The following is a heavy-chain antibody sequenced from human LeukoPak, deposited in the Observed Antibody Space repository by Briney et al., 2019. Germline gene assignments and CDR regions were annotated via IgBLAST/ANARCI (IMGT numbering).Heavy chain of an antibody. J-gene: IGHJ4*02. CDR2: ISSSGTTI. D-gene: IGHD1-26*01. CDR3: ARDLGRDTGTSYYFDY. CDR1: GMSFSDFRDAW. V-gene: IGHV3-11*04. Sequence: GGSLRLSCAGTGMSFSDFRDAWMSWVRQAPGKGLEWVSYISSSGTTIYYADSVKGRFTISRDNAKNSLYLQMNSLRAEDTALYYCARDLGRDTGTSYYFDYWGQGTLVTVSS.